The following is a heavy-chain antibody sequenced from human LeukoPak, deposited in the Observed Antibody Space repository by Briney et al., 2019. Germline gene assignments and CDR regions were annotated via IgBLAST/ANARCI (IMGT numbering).Heavy chain of an antibody. V-gene: IGHV3-21*01. CDR3: ARYGSGSYYNDY. CDR2: ISSSSSYI. D-gene: IGHD3-10*01. J-gene: IGHJ4*02. CDR1: GFTFSSYS. Sequence: PGGSLRLSCAASGFTFSSYSMNWVRQVPGKGLEWVSSISSSSSYIYYADSVKGRFTISRDNAKNSLYLQMNSLRAEDTAVYYCARYGSGSYYNDYWGQGTLVTVSS.